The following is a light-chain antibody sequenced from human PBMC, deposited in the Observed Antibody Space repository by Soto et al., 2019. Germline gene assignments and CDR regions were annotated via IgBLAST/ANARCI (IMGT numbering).Light chain of an antibody. V-gene: IGKV3-20*01. J-gene: IGKJ1*01. Sequence: EIVLTQSPGTLSLSPGERATLSCRASQSVNNNYLAWYQQKPGQAPRLLIFGASRRATGIPDRFIGSGSGTEFILTISRLEPDDFAIYHCHQHGGSTETFGQGTKVDIK. CDR2: GAS. CDR1: QSVNNNY. CDR3: HQHGGSTET.